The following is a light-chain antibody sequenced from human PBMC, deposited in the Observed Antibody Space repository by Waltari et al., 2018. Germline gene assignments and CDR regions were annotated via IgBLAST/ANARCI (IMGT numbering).Light chain of an antibody. CDR3: QQYNNWPPTWT. CDR2: GAS. V-gene: IGKV3-15*01. J-gene: IGKJ1*01. Sequence: EIVMTQSPATLSVSPGERATLSCRASQSVSSNLAWYQQNPGQAPRLLIYGASTRATGIPARFSGSGSGTEFTLTISNLQSEDFAVYYCQQYNNWPPTWTFGQGTKVEIK. CDR1: QSVSSN.